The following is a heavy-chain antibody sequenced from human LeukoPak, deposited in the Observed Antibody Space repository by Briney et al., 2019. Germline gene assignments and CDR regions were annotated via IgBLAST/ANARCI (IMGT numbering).Heavy chain of an antibody. D-gene: IGHD3-16*01. J-gene: IGHJ4*02. V-gene: IGHV3-66*01. CDR1: GFTVSGHY. Sequence: GGSLRLSRAASGFTVSGHYMSWVRQAPGKGLEWLSAIYTGGDTYYADSLRGRFTISRDTSRNTLYLQLNSLTVEDTAVYYCARDRPYGGVGDFDYWGQGTLVTVSS. CDR2: IYTGGDT. CDR3: ARDRPYGGVGDFDY.